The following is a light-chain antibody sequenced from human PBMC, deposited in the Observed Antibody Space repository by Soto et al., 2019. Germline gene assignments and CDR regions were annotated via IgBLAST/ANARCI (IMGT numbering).Light chain of an antibody. Sequence: SVLTQPPSASGTAGQVVTISCSGGDSNIGSNSVYWYQHLPRMAPKLPIYSNNQRPSGVPDRFSGSRSGTSASLAIVGRRSEDEAVYHCAAWDASPSAWVFGISPKVPVL. CDR2: SNN. CDR3: AAWDASPSAWV. V-gene: IGLV1-47*02. CDR1: DSNIGSNS. J-gene: IGLJ1*01.